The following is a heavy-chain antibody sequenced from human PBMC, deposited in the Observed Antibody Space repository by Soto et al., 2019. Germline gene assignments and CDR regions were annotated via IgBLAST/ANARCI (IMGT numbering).Heavy chain of an antibody. Sequence: ASVKVSCKASGYTFTSYAMHWVRQAPGQRLEWMGWTNAGNGNTKYSQKFQGRVTITRDTSASTAYMELSSLRSEDTAVYYCARIIAALTPRSYYYGMDVWGQGTTVTVSS. J-gene: IGHJ6*02. CDR2: TNAGNGNT. D-gene: IGHD6-6*01. CDR3: ARIIAALTPRSYYYGMDV. CDR1: GYTFTSYA. V-gene: IGHV1-3*01.